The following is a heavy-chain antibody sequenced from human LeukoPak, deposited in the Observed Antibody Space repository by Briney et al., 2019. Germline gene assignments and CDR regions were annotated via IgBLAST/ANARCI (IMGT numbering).Heavy chain of an antibody. Sequence: PGGSLRLSCAASGFTFSSYGMHWVRQAPGKGLEWVAFIRSDGSNKYSADSVKGRFTISRDNAKNSLYLQMNSLRAEDTAVYYCARATRYYYYYMDVWGKGTTVTISS. CDR3: ARATRYYYYYMDV. J-gene: IGHJ6*03. CDR2: IRSDGSNK. D-gene: IGHD5-24*01. CDR1: GFTFSSYG. V-gene: IGHV3-30*02.